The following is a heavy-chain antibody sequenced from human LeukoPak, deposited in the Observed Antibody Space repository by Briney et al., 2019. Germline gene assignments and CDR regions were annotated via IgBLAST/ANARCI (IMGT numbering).Heavy chain of an antibody. CDR1: GFTFSSYE. V-gene: IGHV3-48*03. CDR3: ARDMLGPGDCSSTSCPERDYYYYYGMDV. CDR2: ISSSDSTI. Sequence: PGGSLRLSCAASGFTFSSYEMNWVGQAPGQGLAWVSYISSSDSTIYHEDPVKGRFTISRDNAKNSLYLQMNSLRAEDTAVYYCARDMLGPGDCSSTSCPERDYYYYYGMDVWGKGTTVTVSS. D-gene: IGHD2-2*01. J-gene: IGHJ6*04.